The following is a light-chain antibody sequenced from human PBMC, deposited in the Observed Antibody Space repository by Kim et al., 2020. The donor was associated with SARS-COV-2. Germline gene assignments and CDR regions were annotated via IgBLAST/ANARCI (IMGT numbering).Light chain of an antibody. V-gene: IGLV3-21*04. J-gene: IGLJ3*02. CDR1: DIGTKS. CDR2: YDT. Sequence: YELTQPPSVSEAPGKTATITCGGDDIGTKSVHWYQQKPGQAPVLVIYYDTDRPSGIPERFSASNSGNTATLTVSRVEAGDEADYYCQVWDSGSDQWVFG. CDR3: QVWDSGSDQWV.